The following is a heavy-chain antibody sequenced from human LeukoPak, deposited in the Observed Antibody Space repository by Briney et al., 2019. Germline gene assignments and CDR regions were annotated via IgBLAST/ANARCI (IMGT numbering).Heavy chain of an antibody. J-gene: IGHJ4*02. CDR2: VYYDGTS. CDR3: VTHLSKKTGHFAS. D-gene: IGHD5/OR15-5a*01. Sequence: SETLSLTCTVSGGSINSHSYYWGWIRQPPGKGLEWIGSVYYDGTSYSNPSLTSRAAVFVDTSRDEFSLDLSFVTAADTAVYYCVTHLSKKTGHFASCGQGTLVSVS. CDR1: GGSINSHSYY. V-gene: IGHV4-39*01.